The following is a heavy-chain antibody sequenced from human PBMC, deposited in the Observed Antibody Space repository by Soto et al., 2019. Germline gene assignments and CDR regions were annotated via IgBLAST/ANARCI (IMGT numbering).Heavy chain of an antibody. CDR1: GGSISSYY. V-gene: IGHV4-59*01. CDR3: AGSGPLLWFGELSQTSRQFDY. J-gene: IGHJ4*02. CDR2: IYYSGST. D-gene: IGHD3-10*01. Sequence: QVQLQESGPGLVKPSETLSLTCTVSGGSISSYYWSWIRQPPGKGLEWIGYIYYSGSTNYNPSLKSRVTISVDTSKNQFSLKLSSVTAADTAVYYCAGSGPLLWFGELSQTSRQFDYWGQGTLVTVSS.